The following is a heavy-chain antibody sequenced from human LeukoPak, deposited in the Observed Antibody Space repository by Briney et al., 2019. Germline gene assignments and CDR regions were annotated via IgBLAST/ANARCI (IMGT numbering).Heavy chain of an antibody. D-gene: IGHD2-21*02. Sequence: ASVKVSCKASGGTFNNYAINWVRQAPGQGFEWMGWINTGNGKPTYAQAFRGRLVFSLDTSVSTAFLELSSLEPDDTAVYYCARDLGGDIASRGVFDSWGQGTLVTVSS. J-gene: IGHJ4*02. CDR1: GGTFNNYA. CDR3: ARDLGGDIASRGVFDS. CDR2: INTGNGKP. V-gene: IGHV7-4-1*02.